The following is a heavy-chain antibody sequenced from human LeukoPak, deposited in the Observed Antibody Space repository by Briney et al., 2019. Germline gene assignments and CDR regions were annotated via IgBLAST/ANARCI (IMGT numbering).Heavy chain of an antibody. V-gene: IGHV4-39*01. D-gene: IGHD2-15*01. CDR1: GGSISSSSYY. J-gene: IGHJ5*02. CDR2: IYYSGST. CDR3: ARGMRYCSGGSCYSPYNWFDP. Sequence: PSETLSLTCTVSGGSISSSSYYRGWIRQPPGKGLEWIGSIYYSGSTYYNPSLKSRVTISVDTSKNQFSLKLSSVTAADTAVYYCARGMRYCSGGSCYSPYNWFDPWGQGTLVTVSS.